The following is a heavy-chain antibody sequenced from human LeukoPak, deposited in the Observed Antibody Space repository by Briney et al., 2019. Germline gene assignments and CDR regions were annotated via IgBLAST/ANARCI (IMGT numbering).Heavy chain of an antibody. D-gene: IGHD3-10*01. V-gene: IGHV4-34*01. CDR3: ARGVRGTYYGSGRYKNWFDP. Sequence: SETLSLTCAVYGGSFSGYYWSWIRQPPGKGLEWIGDINHSGSTNYNPSLKSRVTISVDTSKNQFSLKLSSVTAADTGVYYCARGVRGTYYGSGRYKNWFDPWGQGTLVTVSS. J-gene: IGHJ5*02. CDR2: INHSGST. CDR1: GGSFSGYY.